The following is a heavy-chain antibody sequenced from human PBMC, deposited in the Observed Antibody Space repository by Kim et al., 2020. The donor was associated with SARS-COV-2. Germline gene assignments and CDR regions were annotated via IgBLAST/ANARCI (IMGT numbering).Heavy chain of an antibody. D-gene: IGHD1-26*01. Sequence: SETLSLTCTVSGGSISIDQYYWTWIRQPPGKGLEYIGYIHYTGSASYNPSLQSPVSISVDTSNNQFSLKAGSVTAADTAVNYCALHVGPSHAFNICGQGT. CDR2: IHYTGSA. CDR1: GGSISIDQYY. CDR3: ALHVGPSHAFNI. J-gene: IGHJ3*02. V-gene: IGHV4-31*01.